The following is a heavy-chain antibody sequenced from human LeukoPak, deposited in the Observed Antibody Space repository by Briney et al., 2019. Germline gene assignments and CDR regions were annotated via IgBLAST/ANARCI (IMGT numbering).Heavy chain of an antibody. V-gene: IGHV4-4*09. D-gene: IGHD4-23*01. J-gene: IGHJ4*02. CDR1: GGSISSYY. Sequence: SETLSLTCTVSGGSISSYYWSWIRQPPGKGLEWIGYIYTSGSTNYNPSLKSRVTISVDTSKNQFSLKLSSVTAADTAVYYCARHAYGGNSPGDFDYWGQGTLVTDSS. CDR2: IYTSGST. CDR3: ARHAYGGNSPGDFDY.